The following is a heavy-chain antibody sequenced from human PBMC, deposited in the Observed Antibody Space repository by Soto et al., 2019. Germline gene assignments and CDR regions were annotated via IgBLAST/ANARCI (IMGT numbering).Heavy chain of an antibody. CDR1: GFTFSSYG. Sequence: GGSLRLSCAASGFTFSSYGMHWVRQAPGKGLEWVAVIWYDGSNKYYADSVKGRFTISRDNSKNTLYLQMNSLRAEDTAVYYCARGTPYYDFWSGYYLHYWGQGTLVTVSS. D-gene: IGHD3-3*01. CDR3: ARGTPYYDFWSGYYLHY. V-gene: IGHV3-33*01. J-gene: IGHJ4*02. CDR2: IWYDGSNK.